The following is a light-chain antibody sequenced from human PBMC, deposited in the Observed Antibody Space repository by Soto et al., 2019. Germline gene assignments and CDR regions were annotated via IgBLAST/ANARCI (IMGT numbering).Light chain of an antibody. CDR3: QQHNDYWT. Sequence: DIQMTQSPSTLSASVGDRVTITCRASQSISIWLAWYQQKPGKAPKILIYKASSLESGVPSRFSGSGSGTEFTLTISSLQPDDFATYFCQQHNDYWTFGQGTKVDIK. CDR1: QSISIW. CDR2: KAS. V-gene: IGKV1-5*03. J-gene: IGKJ1*01.